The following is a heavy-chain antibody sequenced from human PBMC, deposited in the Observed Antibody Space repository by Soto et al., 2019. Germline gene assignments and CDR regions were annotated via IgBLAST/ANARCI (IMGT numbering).Heavy chain of an antibody. V-gene: IGHV1-18*01. D-gene: IGHD2-2*01. Sequence: QVQLGQSGAEVKKPGASVKVSCKASGYTFTSYGISWVRQAPGQGLEWMGWISAYNGNTNYAQKLQGRVTMTTDTSTSTAYMELRSLRADDTAVYYCARDRVCSSTSCYEAWFDTWGQGTLVTVSS. J-gene: IGHJ5*02. CDR1: GYTFTSYG. CDR3: ARDRVCSSTSCYEAWFDT. CDR2: ISAYNGNT.